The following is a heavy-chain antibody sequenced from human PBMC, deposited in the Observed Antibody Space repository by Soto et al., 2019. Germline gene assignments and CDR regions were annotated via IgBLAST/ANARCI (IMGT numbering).Heavy chain of an antibody. CDR2: IKSRALGETT. J-gene: IGHJ4*02. V-gene: IGHV3-15*02. CDR1: GFTFSNAW. Sequence: VQLVESGGASVETGGSLRLTCAASGFTFSNAWMTWVRQAPGKGLEWVGRIKSRALGETTDYAAPVKGRFTISRDDSENTLSLQLNSLKTEDTAVYYCATSAAVSGGVFDHLCQGTLVTVSS. D-gene: IGHD3-16*01. CDR3: ATSAAVSGGVFDH.